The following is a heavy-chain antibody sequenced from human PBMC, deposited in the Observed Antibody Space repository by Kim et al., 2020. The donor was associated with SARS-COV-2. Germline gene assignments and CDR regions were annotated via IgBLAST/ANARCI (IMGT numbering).Heavy chain of an antibody. D-gene: IGHD3-9*01. V-gene: IGHV4-59*01. CDR3: ASYSYYDILTGYSSFDY. Sequence: LKSRVTISVDTSKNQFSLKLSSVTAADTAVYYCASYSYYDILTGYSSFDYWGQGTLVTVSS. J-gene: IGHJ4*02.